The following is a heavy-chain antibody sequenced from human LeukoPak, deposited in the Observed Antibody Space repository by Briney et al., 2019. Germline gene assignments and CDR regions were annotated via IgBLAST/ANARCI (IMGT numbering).Heavy chain of an antibody. Sequence: SETQSLTCTASGGSISSYYRSWIRQPPGKGLEWIGYIYYSGSTNYNPSLKSRVTISVDTSKNQFSLKLSSVTAADTAVYYCARHLSGGDFSNWGQGTLVTVSS. D-gene: IGHD2-21*02. J-gene: IGHJ4*02. CDR3: ARHLSGGDFSN. CDR1: GGSISSYY. V-gene: IGHV4-59*08. CDR2: IYYSGST.